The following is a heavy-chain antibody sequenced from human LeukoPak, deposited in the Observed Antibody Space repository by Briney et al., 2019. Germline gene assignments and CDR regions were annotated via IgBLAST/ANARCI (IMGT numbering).Heavy chain of an antibody. CDR1: GYTFTSYG. D-gene: IGHD3-22*01. CDR3: ASSRGHDSSGYFDY. Sequence: ASVKVSCKASGYTFTSYGISWARQAPGQGLEWMGWISAYNGNTNYAQKLQGRVTLTTDTSTSTAYMELRSLRSDDTAVYYCASSRGHDSSGYFDYWGQGTLVTVSS. CDR2: ISAYNGNT. J-gene: IGHJ4*02. V-gene: IGHV1-18*01.